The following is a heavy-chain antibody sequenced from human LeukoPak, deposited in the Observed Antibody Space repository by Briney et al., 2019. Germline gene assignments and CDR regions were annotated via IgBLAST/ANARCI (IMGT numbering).Heavy chain of an antibody. CDR1: GYSFTSYW. CDR3: ARRDCSSTSCYLFDY. Sequence: GESLKISCKGSGYSFTSYWISWVRQMPGKGLEWMGIIYPGDSDTRYSPSFQGQVTISAVKSISTAYLQWSSLKASDTAMYYCARRDCSSTSCYLFDYWGQGTLVTVSS. D-gene: IGHD2-2*01. CDR2: IYPGDSDT. J-gene: IGHJ4*02. V-gene: IGHV5-51*01.